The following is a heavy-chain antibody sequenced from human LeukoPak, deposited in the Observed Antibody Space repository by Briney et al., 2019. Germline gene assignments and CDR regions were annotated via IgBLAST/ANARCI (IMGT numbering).Heavy chain of an antibody. D-gene: IGHD6-19*01. V-gene: IGHV3-53*01. CDR2: ILTASNT. CDR3: AREGYASGWFRL. CDR1: GFTVSTNY. Sequence: GGSLRLSCTASGFTVSTNYMSWVRQAPGKGLEWVSVILTASNTYYADSVKGRFTISRDDSKNMVYLQMNSLRAEDTAVYFCAREGYASGWFRLWGQGTLVTVS. J-gene: IGHJ4*02.